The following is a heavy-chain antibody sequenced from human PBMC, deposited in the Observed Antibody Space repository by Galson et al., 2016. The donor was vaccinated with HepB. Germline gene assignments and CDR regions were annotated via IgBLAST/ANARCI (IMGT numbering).Heavy chain of an antibody. V-gene: IGHV3-33*01. Sequence: SLRLSCAASGFTFSSHGMHWVRQTPGKGLEWVALIWSDGSNKYYADSVKGRFTISRDNSKNTLYLQMNSLTADDTAAYSCAREAAVAAFAVLWGWGQGTLVTVSS. D-gene: IGHD6-19*01. CDR2: IWSDGSNK. J-gene: IGHJ4*02. CDR1: GFTFSSHG. CDR3: AREAAVAAFAVLWG.